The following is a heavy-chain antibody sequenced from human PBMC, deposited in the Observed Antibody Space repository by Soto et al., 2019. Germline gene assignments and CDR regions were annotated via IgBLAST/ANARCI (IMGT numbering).Heavy chain of an antibody. CDR1: GFTFSSYA. D-gene: IGHD5-12*01. V-gene: IGHV3-64D*06. Sequence: GGSLRLSCSASGFTFSSYAMHWVRQAPGKRLEYVSGVRGNGDPPFYADSVKGRFTISRDNSKNTLYLQMSSLSADDTAVYYCVKSRGGNNFDFFDWGQGALVTVSS. J-gene: IGHJ4*02. CDR3: VKSRGGNNFDFFD. CDR2: VRGNGDPP.